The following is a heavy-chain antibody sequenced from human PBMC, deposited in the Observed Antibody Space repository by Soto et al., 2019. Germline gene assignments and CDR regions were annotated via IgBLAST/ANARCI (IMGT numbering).Heavy chain of an antibody. CDR1: GGSISSSSYY. J-gene: IGHJ5*02. V-gene: IGHV4-39*01. CDR3: ASHYYGSGSYYPNWFDP. D-gene: IGHD3-10*01. CDR2: IYYSGST. Sequence: SETLSLTCTVSGGSISSSSYYWGWIRQPPGKGLEWIGSIYYSGSTYYNPSLKSRVTISVDTSKNQFSLKLSSVTAADTAVYYCASHYYGSGSYYPNWFDPWGQGTLVTVSS.